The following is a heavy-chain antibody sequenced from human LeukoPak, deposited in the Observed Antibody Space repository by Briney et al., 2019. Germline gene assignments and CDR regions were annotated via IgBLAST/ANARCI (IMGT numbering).Heavy chain of an antibody. CDR3: AREGPLLYSFDY. CDR1: GFTFSTFW. Sequence: GGSLRLSCATSGFTFSTFWMHWVRQAPGKGLVWVSRINHDGSSTNYADSVKGRFTISRDNAKNTLHLQMNSLRAEDTAVYYCAREGPLLYSFDYWGQGTLVTVSS. CDR2: INHDGSST. V-gene: IGHV3-74*01. J-gene: IGHJ4*02. D-gene: IGHD2-15*01.